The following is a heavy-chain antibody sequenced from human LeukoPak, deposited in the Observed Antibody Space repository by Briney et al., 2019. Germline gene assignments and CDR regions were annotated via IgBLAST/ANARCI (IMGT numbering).Heavy chain of an antibody. J-gene: IGHJ6*03. CDR2: IFTSGIT. CDR1: GGSISIYY. D-gene: IGHD3-10*01. CDR3: ARESSGSYYNPLGYMDV. V-gene: IGHV4-4*07. Sequence: PSETLSLTCTVSGGSISIYYWNWIRKPAGKGLEWIGRIFTSGITNYNPSLKSRVTMSVDTSKNQFSLKLSSVTAADTAVYYCARESSGSYYNPLGYMDVWGKGTTVTVSS.